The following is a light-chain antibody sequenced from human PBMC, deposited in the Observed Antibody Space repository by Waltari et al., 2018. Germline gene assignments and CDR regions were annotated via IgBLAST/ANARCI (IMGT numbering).Light chain of an antibody. CDR2: AGS. Sequence: DIQMTQSPSSLSASVGDSVTITCRASQSITKFLNWYQHQPGKAPRLLIYAGSTLYSGVPSRFSSSGSGTDFTLTISSLQPEDFATYYCQQSNSSPWTFGQGTKV. J-gene: IGKJ1*01. V-gene: IGKV1-39*01. CDR1: QSITKF. CDR3: QQSNSSPWT.